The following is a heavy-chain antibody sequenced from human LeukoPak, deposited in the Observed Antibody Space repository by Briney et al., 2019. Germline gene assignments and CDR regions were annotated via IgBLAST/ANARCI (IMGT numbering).Heavy chain of an antibody. CDR2: INKDGSEK. V-gene: IGHV3-7*01. CDR3: ARDQGYCTSASCRGDAFDV. D-gene: IGHD2-2*01. J-gene: IGHJ3*01. CDR1: GFTFSNYW. Sequence: GASLRLSCAASGFTFSNYWMSWVRNVLGKGVERVAKINKDGSEKYYVASVNGRFTISRYNAKNSLSLQMNSLRAEDTAVYYCARDQGYCTSASCRGDAFDVWGQGSMISVSS.